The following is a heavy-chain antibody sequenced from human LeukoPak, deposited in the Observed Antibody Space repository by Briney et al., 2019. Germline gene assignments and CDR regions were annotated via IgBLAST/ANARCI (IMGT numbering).Heavy chain of an antibody. J-gene: IGHJ3*02. CDR1: GYTFNSYG. V-gene: IGHV1-69*05. CDR2: IIPIFGTA. CDR3: ARRPYYYDSSGYPLGAFDI. Sequence: SVKVSCKTSGYTFNSYGISWVRQAPGQGLEWMGGIIPIFGTANYAQKFQGRVTITTDESTSTAYMELSSLRSEDTAVYYCARRPYYYDSSGYPLGAFDIWGQGTMVTVSS. D-gene: IGHD3-22*01.